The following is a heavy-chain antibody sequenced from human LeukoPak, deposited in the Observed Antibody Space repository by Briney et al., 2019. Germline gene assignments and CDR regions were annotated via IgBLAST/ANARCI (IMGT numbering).Heavy chain of an antibody. D-gene: IGHD4-17*01. V-gene: IGHV1-18*01. CDR3: APHHHADYRGAYLY. CDR2: ISAYNGNT. J-gene: IGHJ4*02. Sequence: ASVKVSCKASGYTFTSYGISWVRQAPGQGLEWMGWISAYNGNTNYAQKLQGRVTMTTDTSTSTAYMELRSLRSDDTAVYYCAPHHHADYRGAYLYWGQGTLVTVSS. CDR1: GYTFTSYG.